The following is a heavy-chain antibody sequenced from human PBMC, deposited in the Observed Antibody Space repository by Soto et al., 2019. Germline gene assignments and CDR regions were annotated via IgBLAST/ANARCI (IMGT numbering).Heavy chain of an antibody. J-gene: IGHJ4*02. D-gene: IGHD6-6*01. Sequence: EVQLVESGGGLVKPGGSLRLSCAASGFTFSSYSMNWVRQAPGKGLEWVSSISSSSSYIYYADSVKGRFPISRDNAKNSLYLQMNSLRAEDTAVYYCAREAIAARTAIKDYWGQGTLVTVSS. CDR3: AREAIAARTAIKDY. CDR1: GFTFSSYS. V-gene: IGHV3-21*01. CDR2: ISSSSSYI.